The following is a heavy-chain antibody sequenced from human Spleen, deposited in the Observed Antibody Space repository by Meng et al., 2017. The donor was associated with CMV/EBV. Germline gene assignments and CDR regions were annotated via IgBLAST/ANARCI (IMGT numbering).Heavy chain of an antibody. Sequence: GYFSTSYAMKWVRQAPGQGFEWRGWINTNTGKPTYAKGFTGHFVFSLDTSVSTEYLQISSLEAEDTAVYYCARDPSSGPMVRGENWGQGTLVTVSS. CDR2: INTNTGKP. J-gene: IGHJ4*02. CDR3: ARDPSSGPMVRGEN. V-gene: IGHV7-4-1*02. D-gene: IGHD3-10*01. CDR1: GYFSTSYA.